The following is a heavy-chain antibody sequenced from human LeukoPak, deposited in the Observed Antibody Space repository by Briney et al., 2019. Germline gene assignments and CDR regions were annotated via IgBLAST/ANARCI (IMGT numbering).Heavy chain of an antibody. V-gene: IGHV3-7*01. CDR2: INQDGSEK. J-gene: IGHJ4*02. CDR1: GFTFSTYW. Sequence: GSLRLSCAASGFTFSTYWMSWVRQAPGKGLEWVANINQDGSEKYSVDSVKGRFTISRANAKSSLSLQMNSLRADDTAVYYCARDRALYDSRRGYYYTEDDYWGQGTLVTVSS. D-gene: IGHD3-22*01. CDR3: ARDRALYDSRRGYYYTEDDY.